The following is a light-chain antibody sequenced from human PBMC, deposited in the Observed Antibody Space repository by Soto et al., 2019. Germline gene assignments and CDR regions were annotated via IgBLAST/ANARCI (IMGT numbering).Light chain of an antibody. Sequence: DIQMTQSPSSLSASVGDRVTITCRASQGISNYLAWYQQTPGKVPKLLIYSASTLQSGVPSRFSGRGSGTDLTITISSLQPEDVETYDCQRYDSAPVTFGQGTRLEIK. CDR2: SAS. V-gene: IGKV1-27*01. CDR1: QGISNY. CDR3: QRYDSAPVT. J-gene: IGKJ5*01.